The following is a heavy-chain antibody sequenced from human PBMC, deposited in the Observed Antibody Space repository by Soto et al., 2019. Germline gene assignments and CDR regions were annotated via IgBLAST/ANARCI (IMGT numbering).Heavy chain of an antibody. D-gene: IGHD5-18*01. Sequence: ASVKVSCKASGYTFTSYGISWVRQAPGQGLEWMGWISAYNGNTNYAQKLQGRVTMTTDTSTSTAYMELRSLRPDDTAVYYCARVAWGYSYGYTGYDYWGQGTLVTVSS. V-gene: IGHV1-18*04. CDR3: ARVAWGYSYGYTGYDY. CDR1: GYTFTSYG. CDR2: ISAYNGNT. J-gene: IGHJ4*02.